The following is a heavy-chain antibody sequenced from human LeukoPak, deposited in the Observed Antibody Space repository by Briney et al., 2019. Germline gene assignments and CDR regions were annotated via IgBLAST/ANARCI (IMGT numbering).Heavy chain of an antibody. CDR1: GFTFSNYG. CDR3: AEGDSTGYYYHYGYYFDY. V-gene: IGHV3-30*03. D-gene: IGHD3-22*01. J-gene: IGHJ4*02. CDR2: ISYDGSNK. Sequence: GGSLRLSCAASGFTFSNYGMHWVRQAPGKGLEWVAVISYDGSNKYYADSVKGRFTISRDNSKNTLFLQMNSLRAEDTAVYYCAEGDSTGYYYHYGYYFDYWGQGTLVTVSS.